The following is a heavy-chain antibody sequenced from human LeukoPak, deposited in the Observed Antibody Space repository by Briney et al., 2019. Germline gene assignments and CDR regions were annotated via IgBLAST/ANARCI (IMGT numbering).Heavy chain of an antibody. CDR1: GFTFSSYA. CDR3: AKARSDGYQDDAFDI. CDR2: ISGSGGST. D-gene: IGHD5-24*01. J-gene: IGHJ3*02. V-gene: IGHV3-23*01. Sequence: GGSLRLSCAASGFTFSSYAMSWVRQAPGKGLEWVPAISGSGGSTYYADSVKGRFTISRDSSKNTLYLQMNSLRAEDTAVYYCAKARSDGYQDDAFDIWGQGTMVTVSS.